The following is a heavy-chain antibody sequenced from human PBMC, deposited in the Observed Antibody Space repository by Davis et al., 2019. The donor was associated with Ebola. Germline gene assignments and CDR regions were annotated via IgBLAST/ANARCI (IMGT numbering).Heavy chain of an antibody. CDR2: TNSDGSST. CDR3: ARVSSSYGDYVGYYYYYGMDV. D-gene: IGHD4-17*01. CDR1: GFTFSSYW. J-gene: IGHJ6*02. Sequence: GESLKISCAASGFTFSSYWMHWVRQAPGKGLVWVSRTNSDGSSTSYADSVKGRFTISRDNAKNTLYLQMNSLRAEDTAVYYCARVSSSYGDYVGYYYYYGMDVWGQGTTVTVSS. V-gene: IGHV3-74*01.